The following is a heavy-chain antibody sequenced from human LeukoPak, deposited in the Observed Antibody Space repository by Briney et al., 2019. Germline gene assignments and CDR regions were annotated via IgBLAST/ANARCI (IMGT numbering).Heavy chain of an antibody. CDR1: GFNFRSYS. D-gene: IGHD1-14*01. J-gene: IGHJ4*02. V-gene: IGHV3-48*01. CDR2: ISSLSGTI. Sequence: GGSLRLSCAASGFNFRSYSMNWVRQAPGKGPEWVSYISSLSGTIYYADSVKGRFIISRDNAKNSLYLQMNSLRAEDTAVYYCARDEPMEPFDYWGQGTLVTVSS. CDR3: ARDEPMEPFDY.